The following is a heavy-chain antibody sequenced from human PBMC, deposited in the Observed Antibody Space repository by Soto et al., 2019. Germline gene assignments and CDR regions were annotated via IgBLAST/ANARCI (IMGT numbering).Heavy chain of an antibody. D-gene: IGHD2-15*01. J-gene: IGHJ2*01. CDR3: VRCYCSVGSCYACWHFDL. CDR1: GYTFSDYA. CDR2: ISASTRNT. Sequence: QVQLVQSGGEVKKPGASVKVSCQASGYTFSDYAISWVRQAPGQGLEWMGWISASTRNTDQAQNFQGRVIMTLDTSTNTALLELGSLRSDDTAVYYCVRCYCSVGSCYACWHFDLWGRGTLVTVSS. V-gene: IGHV1-18*01.